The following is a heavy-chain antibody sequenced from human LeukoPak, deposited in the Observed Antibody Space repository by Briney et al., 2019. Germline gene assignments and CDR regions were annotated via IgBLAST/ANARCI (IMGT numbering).Heavy chain of an antibody. CDR3: ARGPQWRGDSYYMDV. V-gene: IGHV1-8*01. D-gene: IGHD6-19*01. CDR2: MNPNSGNK. J-gene: IGHJ6*03. Sequence: ASVKVSCKASGYTFTNFDINWVRQATGQGLEWMGWMNPNSGNKGYAQKFQGRVTMTMNTSMTTAYMELSSLRSEDTAVYYCARGPQWRGDSYYMDVWGRGTTVTVSS. CDR1: GYTFTNFD.